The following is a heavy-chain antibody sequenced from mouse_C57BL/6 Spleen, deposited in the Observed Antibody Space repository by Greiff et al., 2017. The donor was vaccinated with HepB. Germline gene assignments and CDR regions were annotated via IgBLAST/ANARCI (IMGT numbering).Heavy chain of an antibody. Sequence: DVKLVESGGDLVKPGGSLKLSCAASGFTFSSYGMSWVRQTPDKRLEWVATISSGGSYTYYPDSVKGRFTISRDNAKNTLYLQMSSLKSEDTARYYCARLHYYGSSYLYYFDYWGQGTTLTVSS. J-gene: IGHJ2*01. CDR3: ARLHYYGSSYLYYFDY. CDR2: ISSGGSYT. V-gene: IGHV5-6*02. CDR1: GFTFSSYG. D-gene: IGHD1-1*01.